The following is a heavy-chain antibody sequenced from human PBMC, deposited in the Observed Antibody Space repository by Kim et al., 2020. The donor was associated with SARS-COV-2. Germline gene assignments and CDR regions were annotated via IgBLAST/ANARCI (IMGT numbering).Heavy chain of an antibody. CDR3: ARAMTTNSHYFDY. D-gene: IGHD4-4*01. V-gene: IGHV1-69*01. Sequence: YAQKFQGRVPITADESTRTAYMELSSLRSEDTAVYYCARAMTTNSHYFDYWGQGTLVTVSS. J-gene: IGHJ4*02.